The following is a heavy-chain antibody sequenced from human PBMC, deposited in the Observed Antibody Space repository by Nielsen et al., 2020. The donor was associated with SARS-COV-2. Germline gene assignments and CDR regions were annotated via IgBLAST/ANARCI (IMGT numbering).Heavy chain of an antibody. D-gene: IGHD1-26*01. CDR3: ARDSDIVGALGAFDI. CDR2: IDPSGGSA. Sequence: ASVKVSCKASGVTFSSYAISWVRQAPGQGLEWMGIIDPSGGSASYAQKFQGRVTMTSDTSTSTVYMELSSLRSEDTAVYYCARDSDIVGALGAFDIWGQGTMVTVSS. J-gene: IGHJ3*02. CDR1: GVTFSSYA. V-gene: IGHV1-46*01.